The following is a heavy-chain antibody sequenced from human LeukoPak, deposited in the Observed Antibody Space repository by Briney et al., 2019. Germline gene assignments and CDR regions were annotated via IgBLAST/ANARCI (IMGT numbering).Heavy chain of an antibody. Sequence: ASVKVSCKASGYTFTSYDINWVRQATGQGLEWMGWMNPNSGNTGYAQKFQGRVTITRNTSISTAYMELSSLRSEDTAVYYCARGVRYNWNNYYYYYMDVWGKGTTVTVSS. V-gene: IGHV1-8*03. CDR1: GYTFTSYD. J-gene: IGHJ6*03. CDR3: ARGVRYNWNNYYYYYMDV. CDR2: MNPNSGNT. D-gene: IGHD1/OR15-1a*01.